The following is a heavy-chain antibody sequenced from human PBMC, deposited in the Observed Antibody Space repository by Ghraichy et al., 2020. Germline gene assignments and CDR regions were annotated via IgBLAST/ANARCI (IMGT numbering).Heavy chain of an antibody. CDR1: GFTFSSYW. J-gene: IGHJ3*02. V-gene: IGHV3-74*01. CDR2: INSDGSST. Sequence: GGSLRRSCAASGFTFSSYWMHWVRQAPEKGLVWVSRINSDGSSTSYADSVKGRFTISRDNAKNTLYLQMNSLRAEDTAVYYCARVPDYGDAFDIWGQGTMVTVSS. CDR3: ARVPDYGDAFDI. D-gene: IGHD4-17*01.